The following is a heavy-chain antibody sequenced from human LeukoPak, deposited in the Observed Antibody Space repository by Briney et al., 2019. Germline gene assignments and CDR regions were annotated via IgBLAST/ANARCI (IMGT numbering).Heavy chain of an antibody. Sequence: PSETLSLTCAVYGGSFSGYYWSWLRQAPGKGLEWIGEINLNGNTNYNPSLKSRVTISVDTSKNQFSLNLSSVTAADTAVYYCARHYGPWGQGTLVTVSS. D-gene: IGHD3-16*01. J-gene: IGHJ5*02. CDR1: GGSFSGYY. V-gene: IGHV4-34*01. CDR3: ARHYGP. CDR2: INLNGNT.